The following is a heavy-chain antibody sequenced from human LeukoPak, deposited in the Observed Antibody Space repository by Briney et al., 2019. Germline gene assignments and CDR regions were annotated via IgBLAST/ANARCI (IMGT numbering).Heavy chain of an antibody. CDR1: GGSFSGYY. CDR3: ARGSRQIVVVILDY. Sequence: SETLSLTCAVYGGSFSGYYWSWIRQPPGKGLEWVGEINHSGSTNYNPSLKSRVTLSVETSTNPSALNLRIVIPPDRACYDCARGSRQIVVVILDYWGQGTLVTVSS. J-gene: IGHJ4*02. V-gene: IGHV4-34*01. D-gene: IGHD2-21*01. CDR2: INHSGST.